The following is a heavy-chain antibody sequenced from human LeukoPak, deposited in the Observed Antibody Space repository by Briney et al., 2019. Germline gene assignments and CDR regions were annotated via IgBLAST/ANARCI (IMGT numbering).Heavy chain of an antibody. CDR1: GYTFTSYG. D-gene: IGHD3-10*01. V-gene: IGHV1-18*01. J-gene: IGHJ4*02. Sequence: GASVKVSCKASGYTFTSYGISWVRQAPGQGLECMGWISAYNGNTNYAQKPQGRVNMTTDTSTSTAYMELRSLRSDDTALYYCARDQAYGSGSYYGFDYWGQGTLVTVSS. CDR3: ARDQAYGSGSYYGFDY. CDR2: ISAYNGNT.